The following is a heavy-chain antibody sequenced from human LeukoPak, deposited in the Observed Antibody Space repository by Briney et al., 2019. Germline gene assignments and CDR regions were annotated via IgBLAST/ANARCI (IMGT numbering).Heavy chain of an antibody. CDR3: AKDIYCSVGSCYSDFGY. CDR1: GFTFSSSA. V-gene: IGHV3-23*01. D-gene: IGHD2-15*01. J-gene: IGHJ4*02. CDR2: IGASGANT. Sequence: PGGSLRLSCAASGFTFSSSAMSWVRQAPGKGLEWVSGIGASGANTYYAASVRGRFTISRDNSKNTLYLQIDSLRAEDTALYYCAKDIYCSVGSCYSDFGYWGQGTLVTVSS.